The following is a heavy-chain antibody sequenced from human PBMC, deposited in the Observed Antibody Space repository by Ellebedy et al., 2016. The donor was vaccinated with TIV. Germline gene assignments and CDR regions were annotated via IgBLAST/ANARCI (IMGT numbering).Heavy chain of an antibody. V-gene: IGHV3-7*03. Sequence: GGSLRLSXAASGFTFRGYWMSWVRQAPGKGLEWVAHIQQDGTDKYYVDSVKGRFTISRDNARNSLYLQMNSLRAEDTAMYYCARDNYVGYDWLGGNSFDSWGQGTLVTVSS. CDR1: GFTFRGYW. D-gene: IGHD5-12*01. J-gene: IGHJ4*02. CDR3: ARDNYVGYDWLGGNSFDS. CDR2: IQQDGTDK.